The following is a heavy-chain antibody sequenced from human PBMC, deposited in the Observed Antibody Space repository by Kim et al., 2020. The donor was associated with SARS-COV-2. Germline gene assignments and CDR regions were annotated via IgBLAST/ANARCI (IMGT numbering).Heavy chain of an antibody. J-gene: IGHJ6*02. CDR2: INNIGNP. V-gene: IGHV7-4-1*02. CDR1: GYTFTDYA. CDR3: GPGGMDV. Sequence: ASVKVSCKASGYTFTDYAMNWVRQAPGQGLEWMGWINNIGNPTYAQVFTGRFVFSLDYSVSTAYLQISSLTAEDTAVYYCGPGGMDVWGQGTTVTVSS.